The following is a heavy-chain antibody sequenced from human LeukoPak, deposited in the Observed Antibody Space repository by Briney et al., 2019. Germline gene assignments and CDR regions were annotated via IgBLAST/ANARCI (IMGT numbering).Heavy chain of an antibody. CDR2: IKQDGSEK. CDR3: ARGGVRVRGVMGYYYYGMDV. Sequence: GGSLRLSCAASGFTFSSYWMSWVRQAPGKGLEWVANIKQDGSEKYYVDSVKGRFTISRDNAKNSLYLQMNSLRAEDTAVYYWARGGVRVRGVMGYYYYGMDVWGQGTTVTVSS. CDR1: GFTFSSYW. D-gene: IGHD3-10*01. J-gene: IGHJ6*02. V-gene: IGHV3-7*04.